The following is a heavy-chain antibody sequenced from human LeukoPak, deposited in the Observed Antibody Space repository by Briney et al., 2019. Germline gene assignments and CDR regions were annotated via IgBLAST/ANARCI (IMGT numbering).Heavy chain of an antibody. V-gene: IGHV4-59*01. CDR1: GGSINSYF. Sequence: SETLSLTCTVSGGSINSYFWSWIRQPPGKGLEWIGYIYYSGSTNYNPSLKSRVTISVDTSKNQFSLKLSSVTAADTAVYYCARKSSSGWYFVYWGQGTLVTVSS. CDR2: IYYSGST. D-gene: IGHD6-19*01. CDR3: ARKSSSGWYFVY. J-gene: IGHJ4*02.